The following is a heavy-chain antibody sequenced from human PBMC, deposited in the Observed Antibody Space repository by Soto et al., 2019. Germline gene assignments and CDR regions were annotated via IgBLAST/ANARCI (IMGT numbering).Heavy chain of an antibody. Sequence: GGSLRLSCAASGFIFTRYSMNWVRQAPGKGLEWVSSISSTTNYIYYGDSMKGRFTISRDNAKNSLYLEMNGLRAEDTAVYYCARESADLTSNFDYWGQGTLVTVS. CDR2: ISSTTNYI. CDR3: ARESADLTSNFDY. J-gene: IGHJ4*02. CDR1: GFIFTRYS. V-gene: IGHV3-21*06.